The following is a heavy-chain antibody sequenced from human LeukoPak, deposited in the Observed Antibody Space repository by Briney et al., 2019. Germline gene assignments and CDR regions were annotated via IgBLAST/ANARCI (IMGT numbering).Heavy chain of an antibody. J-gene: IGHJ5*02. CDR1: GYTFTSYD. CDR2: MNPNSGNT. CDR3: ARGRAQIWGYSGYDYPNSSGWHTQYNWFDP. D-gene: IGHD5-12*01. V-gene: IGHV1-8*01. Sequence: RASVKVSCKASGYTFTSYDINWVRQATGQGLEWMGWMNPNSGNTDYAQKFQGRVTMTRNTSISTAYMELSSLRSEDTAVYYCARGRAQIWGYSGYDYPNSSGWHTQYNWFDPWGQGTLVTVSS.